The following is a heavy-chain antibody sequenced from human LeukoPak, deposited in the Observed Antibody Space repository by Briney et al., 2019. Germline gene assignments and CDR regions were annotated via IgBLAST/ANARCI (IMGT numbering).Heavy chain of an antibody. CDR3: AKGSRIVGTTDVFDI. Sequence: GGSLRLSCVGSGFTFRSHAMSWVRQAPEKGLEFVSGIYENGGTTYYADSVKGRFSISRDNSKNTLYLQMDSLRDEDTAVYYCAKGSRIVGTTDVFDIWGQGTMVTVSS. CDR2: IYENGGTT. J-gene: IGHJ3*02. D-gene: IGHD1-26*01. CDR1: GFTFRSHA. V-gene: IGHV3-23*01.